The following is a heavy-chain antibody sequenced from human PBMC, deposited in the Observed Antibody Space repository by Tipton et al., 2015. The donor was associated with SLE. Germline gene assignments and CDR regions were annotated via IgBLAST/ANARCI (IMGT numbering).Heavy chain of an antibody. D-gene: IGHD6-6*01. CDR1: GFTFSSYG. V-gene: IGHV3-30*19. J-gene: IGHJ3*02. CDR2: ISYDGSNK. Sequence: RSLRLSCAASGFTFSSYGMHWVRQAPGKGLEWVAVISYDGSNKYYADSVKGRFTISRDNSKNTLYLQMNSLRAEDTAVYYCARERGAARPHAFDIWGQGTMVTVSS. CDR3: ARERGAARPHAFDI.